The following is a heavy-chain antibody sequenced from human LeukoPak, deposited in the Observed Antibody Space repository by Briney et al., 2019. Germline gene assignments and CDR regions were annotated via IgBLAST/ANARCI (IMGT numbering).Heavy chain of an antibody. CDR3: ARDVGSSWYGGNWFDP. CDR1: GGSISSYY. D-gene: IGHD6-13*01. J-gene: IGHJ5*02. V-gene: IGHV4-59*01. CDR2: IYYSGST. Sequence: PSETLSLTCTVSGGSISSYYWSWIRQPPGKGLEWIGYIYYSGSTNYNPSLKSRVTISVDTSKNQFSLKLSSVTAADTAVYYCARDVGSSWYGGNWFDPWGQGTLVTVSS.